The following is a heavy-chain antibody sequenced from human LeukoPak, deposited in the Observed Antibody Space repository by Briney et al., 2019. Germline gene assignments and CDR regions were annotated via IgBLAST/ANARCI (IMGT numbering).Heavy chain of an antibody. J-gene: IGHJ5*02. Sequence: KSSETLSLTCTVSGGSISSYYWSWIRQPPGKGLEWIGHIYYSGSTNYNPSLKSRVTISVDTSKNQFSLKLSSVTAADTAVYYCARHRCSRGSCYSEFDPWGQGTLVTVSS. CDR1: GGSISSYY. CDR3: ARHRCSRGSCYSEFDP. D-gene: IGHD2-15*01. V-gene: IGHV4-59*08. CDR2: IYYSGST.